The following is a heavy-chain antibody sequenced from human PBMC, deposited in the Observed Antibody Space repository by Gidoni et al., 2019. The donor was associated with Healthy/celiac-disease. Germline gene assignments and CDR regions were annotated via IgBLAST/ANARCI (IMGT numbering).Heavy chain of an antibody. CDR2: ISYDGSNK. J-gene: IGHJ4*02. V-gene: IGHV3-30*18. CDR3: AKWGGIAARPHYFDY. CDR1: GFTFSRYG. D-gene: IGHD6-6*01. Sequence: QVQLVESGGGVVQPGRSLRLSCAASGFTFSRYGMHWVRPAPGKGLEWVAVISYDGSNKYYADSVKGRFTISRDNSKNTLYLQMNSLRAEDTAVYYCAKWGGIAARPHYFDYWGQGTLVTVSS.